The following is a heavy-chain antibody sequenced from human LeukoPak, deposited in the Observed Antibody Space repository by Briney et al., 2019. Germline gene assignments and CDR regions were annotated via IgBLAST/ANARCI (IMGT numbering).Heavy chain of an antibody. D-gene: IGHD3-9*01. V-gene: IGHV1-8*01. CDR1: GFTFTSYD. CDR2: MNPINGNT. Sequence: ASVKVSCKASGFTFTSYDINWVRQATGQGLEWMGWMNPINGNTGYAQKFQGRVTMTRNTSISTAYMELSSLRSEDTAVYYCARDTPYFDWLGFDPWGQGTLVTVSS. J-gene: IGHJ5*02. CDR3: ARDTPYFDWLGFDP.